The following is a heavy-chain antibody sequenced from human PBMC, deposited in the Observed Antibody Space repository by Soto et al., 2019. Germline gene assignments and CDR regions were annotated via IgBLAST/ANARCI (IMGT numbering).Heavy chain of an antibody. J-gene: IGHJ5*02. D-gene: IGHD6-13*01. CDR1: GGTFSSYA. CDR3: AREPGIAAAEGWFDP. V-gene: IGHV1-69*01. CDR2: LIPIFGTA. Sequence: QVQLVQSGAEVKKPGSSVKVSCKASGGTFSSYAISWVRQAPGQGLEWMGGLIPIFGTANYAQKFQGRVTITADESTSTDSMELRSLRYEDTAVYYCAREPGIAAAEGWFDPWGQGTLVTVSS.